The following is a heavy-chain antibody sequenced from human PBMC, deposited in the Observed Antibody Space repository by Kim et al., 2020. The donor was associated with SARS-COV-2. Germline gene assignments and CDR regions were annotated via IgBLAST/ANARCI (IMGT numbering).Heavy chain of an antibody. V-gene: IGHV3-21*01. CDR3: ARVVLSTATVTTGYYFDY. J-gene: IGHJ4*02. CDR2: ISSSSSYI. D-gene: IGHD4-17*01. Sequence: GGSLRLSCAASGFTFSSYSMNWVRQAPGKGLEWVSSISSSSSYIHYADSVKGRFTISRDNAKNSLYLQMNSLRAEDTAVYYCARVVLSTATVTTGYYFDYWGQGTLVTVSS. CDR1: GFTFSSYS.